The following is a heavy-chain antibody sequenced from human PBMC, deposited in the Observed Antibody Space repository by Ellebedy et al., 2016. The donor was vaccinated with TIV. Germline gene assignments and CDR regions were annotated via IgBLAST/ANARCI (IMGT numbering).Heavy chain of an antibody. V-gene: IGHV3-23*01. D-gene: IGHD4-17*01. CDR2: ISGSGGST. CDR1: GFTFSSYA. CDR3: ARGNGDYTYYFDY. Sequence: GESLKISCAASGFTFSSYAMSWVRQAPGKGLEWVSAISGSGGSTYYADSVKGRFTISRDNSKNTLYLQMNSLRAEDTAVYYCARGNGDYTYYFDYWGQGTLVTVSS. J-gene: IGHJ4*02.